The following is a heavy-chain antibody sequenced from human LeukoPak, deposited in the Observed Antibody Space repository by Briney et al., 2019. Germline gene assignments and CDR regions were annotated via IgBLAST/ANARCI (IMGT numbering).Heavy chain of an antibody. Sequence: SVRVSCKASGYTFTSYAMNWVRQAPGQGLEWMGGIIPIFGTANYAQKFQGRVTITADESTSTAYMELSSLRSEDTAVYYCARDREERITIFGVVSGYMDVWGKGTTVTVSS. D-gene: IGHD3-3*01. V-gene: IGHV1-69*13. J-gene: IGHJ6*03. CDR2: IIPIFGTA. CDR1: GYTFTSYA. CDR3: ARDREERITIFGVVSGYMDV.